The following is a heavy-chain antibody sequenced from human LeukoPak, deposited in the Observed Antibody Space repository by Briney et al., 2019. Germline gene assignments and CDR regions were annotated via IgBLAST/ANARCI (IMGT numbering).Heavy chain of an antibody. CDR2: IKKDGSEK. V-gene: IGHV3-7*01. D-gene: IGHD5-18*01. CDR3: ARDLSGVTGYTYGRGIDY. J-gene: IGHJ4*02. CDR1: GFTFSSYW. Sequence: PGGSLRLSCAASGFTFSSYWMSWVRQAPGKGLEWVANIKKDGSEKYYVDSAKGRFTISRDNAKTSLYLQMNSLRAEDTAVYYCARDLSGVTGYTYGRGIDYWGQGTLVTVPS.